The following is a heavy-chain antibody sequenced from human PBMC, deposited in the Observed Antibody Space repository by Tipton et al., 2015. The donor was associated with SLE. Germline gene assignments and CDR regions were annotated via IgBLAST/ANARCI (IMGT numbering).Heavy chain of an antibody. CDR1: GGTFSSYT. J-gene: IGHJ2*01. D-gene: IGHD4-17*01. CDR2: IIPILGIA. CDR3: AAFDDYGDGLHFDL. V-gene: IGHV1-69*02. Sequence: QSGAEVKKPGSSVKVSCKASGGTFSSYTISWVRQAPGQGLEWMGRIIPILGIANYAQKFRGRVTITADKSTSTAYMELSSLRSEDTAVYYCAAFDDYGDGLHFDLWGRGTLVTVSS.